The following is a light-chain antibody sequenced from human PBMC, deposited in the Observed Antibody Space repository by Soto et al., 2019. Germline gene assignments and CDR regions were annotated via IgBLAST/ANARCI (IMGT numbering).Light chain of an antibody. V-gene: IGKV3-20*01. CDR3: QQYGDSPPT. J-gene: IGKJ2*01. CDR1: QSVSSAF. Sequence: IVLTQSPGTLSLSPGERATLSCRASQSVSSAFFAWYQQKPSQPLRLLIYAAASRATGIPDRFSGSGSATDFTLTISRLEPEDFAVYYCQQYGDSPPTFGRGTKVEIK. CDR2: AAA.